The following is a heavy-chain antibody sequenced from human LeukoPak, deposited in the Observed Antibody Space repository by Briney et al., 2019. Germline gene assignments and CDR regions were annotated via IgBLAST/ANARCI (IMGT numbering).Heavy chain of an antibody. Sequence: ASVKVSCKASGYTFTSYGISWVRQAPGQGLEWMGWISAYDGNTNYAQKLQGRVTMTTDTSTSTAYMELRSLRSDDTAVYYCARDVVVVAATVYNWFDRWGQGTLVTVSS. CDR2: ISAYDGNT. CDR3: ARDVVVVAATVYNWFDR. CDR1: GYTFTSYG. D-gene: IGHD2-15*01. V-gene: IGHV1-18*01. J-gene: IGHJ5*02.